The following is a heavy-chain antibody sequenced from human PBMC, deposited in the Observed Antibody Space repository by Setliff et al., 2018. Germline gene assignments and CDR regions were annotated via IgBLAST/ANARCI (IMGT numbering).Heavy chain of an antibody. CDR2: INPIFGTA. J-gene: IGHJ4*02. D-gene: IGHD3-3*02. V-gene: IGHV1-69*13. CDR1: GGTFSTFG. Sequence: SVKVSCKTSGGTFSTFGIHWVRQAPGQGLVWMGGINPIFGTAHYAQKFQGRVTITADESTSTAYMELRSLRSDDTAVYYCARDFNGLALGFWGQGTLVTVSS. CDR3: ARDFNGLALGF.